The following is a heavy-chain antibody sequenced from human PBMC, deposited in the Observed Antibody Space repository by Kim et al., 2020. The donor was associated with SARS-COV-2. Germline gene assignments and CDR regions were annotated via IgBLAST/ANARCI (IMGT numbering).Heavy chain of an antibody. D-gene: IGHD2-2*01. CDR3: ARLSHCSSNTCYYYYGMAV. J-gene: IGHJ6*02. CDR2: IYAGDSDT. V-gene: IGHV5-51*01. CDR1: GYSFTSYW. Sequence: GESLKISCKGSGYSFTSYWIGWVRQMPGKGLEWMGMIYAGDSDTRYSPSFQGQVTISADKSISTAYLQWSSLKASDTAMYYCARLSHCSSNTCYYYYGMAVWGQGTTVTVSS.